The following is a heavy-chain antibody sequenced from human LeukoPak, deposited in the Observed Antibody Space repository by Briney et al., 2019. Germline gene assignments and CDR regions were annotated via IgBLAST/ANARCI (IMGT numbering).Heavy chain of an antibody. D-gene: IGHD3-3*01. CDR2: ISSSSSYI. V-gene: IGHV3-21*01. J-gene: IGHJ4*02. Sequence: GGSLRLSCAASGFTFSSYSMKWVRQAPGKGLEWVSSISSSSSYIYYADSVKGRFTISRDNAKNSLYLQMNSLRAEDTAVYYCACSLGSGYYVSFDYWGQGTLVTVSS. CDR3: ACSLGSGYYVSFDY. CDR1: GFTFSSYS.